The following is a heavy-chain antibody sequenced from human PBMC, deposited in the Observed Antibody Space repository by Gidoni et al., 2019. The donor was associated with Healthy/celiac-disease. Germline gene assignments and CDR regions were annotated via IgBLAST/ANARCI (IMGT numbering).Heavy chain of an antibody. Sequence: QVQLVQSGDEVKKPGSEVKVSCKASGGTFSSYAISWVRQAPGQGLEWMGGIIPIFGTANYAQKFQGRVTITADKSTSTADMALSRDQEGRYDFWSGYPPYYYYYMDVWGKGTTVTVSS. D-gene: IGHD3-3*01. CDR1: GGTFSSYA. CDR2: IIPIFGTA. CDR3: YPPYYYYYMDV. V-gene: IGHV1-69*06. J-gene: IGHJ6*03.